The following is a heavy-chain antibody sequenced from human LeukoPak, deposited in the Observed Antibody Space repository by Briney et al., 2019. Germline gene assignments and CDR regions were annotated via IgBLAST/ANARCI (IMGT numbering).Heavy chain of an antibody. D-gene: IGHD3-10*01. CDR2: IHTTGRT. J-gene: IGHJ5*02. Sequence: PSETLSLTCTVSNGSISTYYWSWIRLPAGKGLEWIGRIHTTGRTKYNPSLKSRVTMSVDTSKNQFSLKLNSVTAADTAVYYCARAMVRGIVGWAPFELSNWFDPWGQGTLVTVSS. V-gene: IGHV4-4*07. CDR3: ARAMVRGIVGWAPFELSNWFDP. CDR1: NGSISTYY.